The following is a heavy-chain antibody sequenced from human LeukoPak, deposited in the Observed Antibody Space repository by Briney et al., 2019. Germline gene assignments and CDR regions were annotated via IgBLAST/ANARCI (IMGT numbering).Heavy chain of an antibody. J-gene: IGHJ4*02. Sequence: SETLSLTCTVSGGSNSSSSYYWGWIRQPPGKGLEWIGEINHSGSTNYNPSLKSRVTISVDTSKNQFSLKLSSVTAADTAVYYCARIPTRTLLGVVDYWGQGTLVTVSS. D-gene: IGHD1-1*01. CDR1: GGSNSSSSYY. V-gene: IGHV4-39*07. CDR3: ARIPTRTLLGVVDY. CDR2: INHSGST.